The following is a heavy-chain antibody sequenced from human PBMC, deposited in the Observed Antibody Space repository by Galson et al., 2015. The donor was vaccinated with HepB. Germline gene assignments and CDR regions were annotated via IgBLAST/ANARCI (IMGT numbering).Heavy chain of an antibody. Sequence: SVKVSCKASGYTFTNYAINWVRQATGQGLEWVGWMKPNSGNTGYAQRFQGRVTMTRDTSTGTAYMELSSLRSEDTAVYYCARDYGGNSGWFDPWGQGTLVTVSS. V-gene: IGHV1-8*01. D-gene: IGHD4-23*01. CDR2: MKPNSGNT. CDR3: ARDYGGNSGWFDP. J-gene: IGHJ5*02. CDR1: GYTFTNYA.